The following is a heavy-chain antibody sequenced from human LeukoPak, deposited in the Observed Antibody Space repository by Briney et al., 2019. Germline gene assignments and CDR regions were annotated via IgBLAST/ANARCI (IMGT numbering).Heavy chain of an antibody. Sequence: SGGSLRLSCAASGFTFSDYDMHWVRQPTGKGLEWVAAIGTAGDTYYTGSVKGRFTISRENAKNSLYLQMNSLRAGETAVYYCARVAKERVGGVYYFDYWGQGTLVTVSS. J-gene: IGHJ4*02. CDR3: ARVAKERVGGVYYFDY. CDR2: IGTAGDT. D-gene: IGHD1-1*01. CDR1: GFTFSDYD. V-gene: IGHV3-13*01.